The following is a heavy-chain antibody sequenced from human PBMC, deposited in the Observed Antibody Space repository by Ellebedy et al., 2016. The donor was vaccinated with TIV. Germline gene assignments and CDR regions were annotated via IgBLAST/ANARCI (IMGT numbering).Heavy chain of an antibody. V-gene: IGHV5-51*01. Sequence: GESLKISCKGSGYNFTSYWIGWVRQVPGKGLEWMGIIYPGDSDTRYSPSFQGQVTISADKSITTAYLQWSSLKAADTAMYYCARLDTQYYDFWSGFSEGWYFDLWGRGTLVTVSS. CDR1: GYNFTSYW. J-gene: IGHJ2*01. D-gene: IGHD3-3*01. CDR2: IYPGDSDT. CDR3: ARLDTQYYDFWSGFSEGWYFDL.